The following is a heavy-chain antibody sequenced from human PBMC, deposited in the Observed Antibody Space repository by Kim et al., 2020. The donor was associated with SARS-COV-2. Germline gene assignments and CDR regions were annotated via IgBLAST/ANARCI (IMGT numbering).Heavy chain of an antibody. Sequence: GGSLRLSCAASGFTFSSYSMNWVRQAPGKGLEWVSYISTSSSTIYYADVVKGRFTISRDNARNSLYLQMNSLRAEDTAMYFCARDYYYGSGSFPPLPDLWGQGTLVTVSS. CDR3: ARDYYYGSGSFPPLPDL. J-gene: IGHJ4*02. D-gene: IGHD3-10*01. V-gene: IGHV3-48*04. CDR1: GFTFSSYS. CDR2: ISTSSSTI.